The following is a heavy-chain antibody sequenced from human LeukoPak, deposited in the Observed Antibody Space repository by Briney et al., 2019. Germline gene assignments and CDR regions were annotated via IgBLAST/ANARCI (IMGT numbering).Heavy chain of an antibody. CDR1: GGSFSGYY. D-gene: IGHD6-6*01. CDR2: INHSGST. J-gene: IGHJ4*02. Sequence: TSETLSLTCAVYGGSFSGYYWSWIRQPPGKGLEWIGEINHSGSTNYNPSLKSRVTISVDTSKNQFSLKLSSVTAADTAVYYCARGKAARRPYFDYWGQGTLVTVSS. V-gene: IGHV4-34*01. CDR3: ARGKAARRPYFDY.